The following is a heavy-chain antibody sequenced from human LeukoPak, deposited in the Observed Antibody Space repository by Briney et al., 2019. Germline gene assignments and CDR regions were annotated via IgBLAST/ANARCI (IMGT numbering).Heavy chain of an antibody. J-gene: IGHJ4*02. CDR3: ARGGFREFDS. CDR2: IYHSGSP. V-gene: IGHV4-4*02. CDR1: GGSISSNNW. Sequence: SGTLSLTCAVSGGSISSNNWWGWVRQPPGKGLEWIGEIYHSGSPNYNPSLKSRVTISVDKSRNHFSLNLSSVTAADTAVHYCARGGFREFDSWGQGTLVIVSS. D-gene: IGHD3-10*01.